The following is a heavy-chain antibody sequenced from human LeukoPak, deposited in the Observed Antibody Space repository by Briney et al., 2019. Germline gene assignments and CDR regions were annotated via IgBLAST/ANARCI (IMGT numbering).Heavy chain of an antibody. J-gene: IGHJ4*02. V-gene: IGHV3-30*07. Sequence: SRDNSKNTLYLQMNSLRAEDTAVYYCARDRRSSLYYFDYWGQGTLVTVSS. CDR3: ARDRRSSLYYFDY.